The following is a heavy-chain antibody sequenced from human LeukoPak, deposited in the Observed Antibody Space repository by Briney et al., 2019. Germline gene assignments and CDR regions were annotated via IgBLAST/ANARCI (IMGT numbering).Heavy chain of an antibody. J-gene: IGHJ4*02. CDR1: GGSINSSTYY. V-gene: IGHV4-39*01. CDR3: ARTSIVGARGSFGY. D-gene: IGHD1-26*01. Sequence: PSTTLSLTCTVSGGSINSSTYYWGWIRQPPGKGLEWIRSIYYSGSTYYNPSLKSRVTISVDTSKNQFSLKLNSVTAADTAVYYCARTSIVGARGSFGYWGQGTLVTVSS. CDR2: IYYSGST.